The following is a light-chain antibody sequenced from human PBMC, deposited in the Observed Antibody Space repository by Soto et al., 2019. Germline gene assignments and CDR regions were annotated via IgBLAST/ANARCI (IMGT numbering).Light chain of an antibody. CDR1: SGHSNYA. J-gene: IGLJ2*01. Sequence: QSVLTQSPSASASLGASVKLTCILSSGHSNYAIAWHQQQSEKGPRYLMKLNSDGSHSKGDGIPDRFSGSSSGAERYLTISSLQSEDEADYYCQTWGSGIVVFGGGTKLTVL. CDR3: QTWGSGIVV. CDR2: LNSDGSH. V-gene: IGLV4-69*01.